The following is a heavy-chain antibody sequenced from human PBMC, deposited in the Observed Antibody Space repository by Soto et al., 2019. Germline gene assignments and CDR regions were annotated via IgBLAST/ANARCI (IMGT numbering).Heavy chain of an antibody. V-gene: IGHV1-18*01. CDR1: GYTFTSYG. D-gene: IGHD6-13*01. Sequence: ASVKVSCKASGYTFTSYGISWVRQAPGQGLEWMGWISAYNGNTNYAQKLQGRVTMTTDTSTSTAYMELRSLRSDDTAVYYCARVSAGRTAADGHYWGQATLVTVSS. CDR2: ISAYNGNT. CDR3: ARVSAGRTAADGHY. J-gene: IGHJ4*02.